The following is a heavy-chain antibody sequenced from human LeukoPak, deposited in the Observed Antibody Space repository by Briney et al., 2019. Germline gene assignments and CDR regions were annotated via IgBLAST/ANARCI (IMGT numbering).Heavy chain of an antibody. CDR1: GCTFSSYW. D-gene: IGHD3-3*01. CDR3: ARDRFDPPNDFWSGYYYYYYYMDV. V-gene: IGHV3-7*01. Sequence: GGALRLSCAASGCTFSSYWMSWVRQALGKGLEWVANIKQDGSEKYYVDSVKGRFTISRDNAKNSLYLQMNSLRAEDTAVYYCARDRFDPPNDFWSGYYYYYYYMDVWGKGTTVTVSS. CDR2: IKQDGSEK. J-gene: IGHJ6*03.